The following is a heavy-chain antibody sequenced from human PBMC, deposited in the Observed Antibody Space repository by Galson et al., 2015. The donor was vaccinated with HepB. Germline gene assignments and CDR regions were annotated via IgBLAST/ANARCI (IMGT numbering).Heavy chain of an antibody. J-gene: IGHJ6*02. CDR3: ARVLGTIYYYELDV. D-gene: IGHD2-2*01. CDR1: GDSVSNNNAA. V-gene: IGHV6-1*01. CDR2: TYYRARWYN. Sequence: CAISGDSVSNNNAAWNWIRKSPSRGLEWLGRTYYRARWYNDYAESLRSRISINPDTSKNQFSLQLKSVTPEDTAVYYCARVLGTIYYYELDVWGQGTTVTVSS.